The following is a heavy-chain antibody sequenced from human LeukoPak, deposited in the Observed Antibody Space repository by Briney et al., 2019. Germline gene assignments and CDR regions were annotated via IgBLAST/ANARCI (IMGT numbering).Heavy chain of an antibody. D-gene: IGHD1-26*01. CDR1: GFTFSDYY. CDR2: ISSSGSTI. V-gene: IGHV3-11*01. CDR3: ARRRDSGSLQHFDY. J-gene: IGHJ4*02. Sequence: PGGSLRLSCTASGFTFSDYYMSWIRQAPGKGLEWVSYISSSGSTIYYADSVKGRFTISRDNAKNSLYLQMNSLRAEDTAVYYCARRRDSGSLQHFDYWGQGTLVTVSS.